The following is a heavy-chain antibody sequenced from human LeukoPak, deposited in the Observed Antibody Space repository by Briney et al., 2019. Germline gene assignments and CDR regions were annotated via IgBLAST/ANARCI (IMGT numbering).Heavy chain of an antibody. V-gene: IGHV3-23*01. CDR1: GSTFSNAW. CDR2: ISGSGGST. CDR3: AKGLDQYYFDY. J-gene: IGHJ4*02. Sequence: PGGSLRLSCAASGSTFSNAWMSWVRQAPGKGLEWVSAISGSGGSTYYADSVKGRFTISRDNSKNTLYLQMNSLRAEDTAVYYCAKGLDQYYFDYWGQGTLVTVSS. D-gene: IGHD2-2*01.